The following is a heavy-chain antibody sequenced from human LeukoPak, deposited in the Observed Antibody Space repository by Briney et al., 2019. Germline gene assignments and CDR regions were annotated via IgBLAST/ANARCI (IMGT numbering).Heavy chain of an antibody. CDR3: AKVQIVDSNTVIIGPYLDY. J-gene: IGHJ4*02. Sequence: GGSLRLSCAASGFSFSSNAMTWVRQAPGKGLEWVSGIGANGLDTYYADSVKGRFTISRDNSKNTLYLQINSLRAEDTAVYYCAKVQIVDSNTVIIGPYLDYWGQGTLVTVSS. CDR1: GFSFSSNA. D-gene: IGHD4-17*01. V-gene: IGHV3-23*01. CDR2: IGANGLDT.